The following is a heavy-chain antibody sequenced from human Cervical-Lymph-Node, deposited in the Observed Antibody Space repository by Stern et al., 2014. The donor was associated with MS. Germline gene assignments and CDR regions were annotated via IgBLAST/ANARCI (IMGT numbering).Heavy chain of an antibody. CDR2: IVVGSGNT. D-gene: IGHD2-2*01. Sequence: QLVESGPEVKKPGTSVKVSCKASGFTFTSSAVQWVRQARGQRLEWIGSIVVGSGNTNYAQKFQERVTITRDMSTSTAYMELSSLRSEDTAVYYCAAPGRIVPAADMHFDYWGQGTLVTVSS. CDR3: AAPGRIVPAADMHFDY. V-gene: IGHV1-58*01. J-gene: IGHJ4*02. CDR1: GFTFTSSA.